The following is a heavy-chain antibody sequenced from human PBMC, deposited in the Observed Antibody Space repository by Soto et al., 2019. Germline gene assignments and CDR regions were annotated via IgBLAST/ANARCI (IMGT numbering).Heavy chain of an antibody. J-gene: IGHJ6*02. CDR3: VSGRYDSVRLGLDV. CDR1: GFTVRSNF. CDR2: LNSGGST. V-gene: IGHV3-66*01. Sequence: QLVQSGGGLVQPGGSLRLSCAASGFTVRSNFMSWVRQAPGKGLEWVSLLNSGGSTNYADSVKDRFTISRDNSKNTVYLQMNSLRVADTAVYYCVSGRYDSVRLGLDVWGQGTTVTVSS. D-gene: IGHD3-3*01.